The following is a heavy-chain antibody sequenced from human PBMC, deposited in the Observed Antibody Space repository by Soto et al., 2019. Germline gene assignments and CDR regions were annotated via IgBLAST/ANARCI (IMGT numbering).Heavy chain of an antibody. CDR2: IYYSGST. CDR3: ARVSSYCSGGSCWWFDP. J-gene: IGHJ5*02. V-gene: IGHV4-59*01. Sequence: SETLSLTCTVSGGSISSYYWSWIRQPPGKGLEWIGYIYYSGSTNYNPSLKSRVTISVDTSKNQFSLKLSSVTAADTAVYYCARVSSYCSGGSCWWFDPWGQGTLVTVSS. D-gene: IGHD2-15*01. CDR1: GGSISSYY.